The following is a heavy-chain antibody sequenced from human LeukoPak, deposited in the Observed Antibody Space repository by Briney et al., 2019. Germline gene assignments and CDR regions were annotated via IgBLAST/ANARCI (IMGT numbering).Heavy chain of an antibody. J-gene: IGHJ6*03. CDR1: RYTFTSYA. V-gene: IGHV7-4-1*02. CDR2: YNTNTGNP. CDR3: ARGVVVINNYYYYYMDV. Sequence: GASVKVSCKGSRYTFTSYAMNWVRQAPGQGLEWMGWYNTNTGNPTYAQGFTGRFVFSLDTSVSTAYLQISSLKAEDTAVYYCARGVVVINNYYYYYMDVWGKGTTVTVSS. D-gene: IGHD3-22*01.